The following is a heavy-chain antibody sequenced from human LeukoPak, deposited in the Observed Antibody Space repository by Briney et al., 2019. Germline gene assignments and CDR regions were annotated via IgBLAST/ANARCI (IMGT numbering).Heavy chain of an antibody. CDR1: GGSFSDSY. V-gene: IGHV4-34*01. Sequence: SETLSLTCAVYGGSFSDSYWSWIRQPPGKGLEWIGEINHSGSTNYNPSLKSRVTMSVDTSKNQFSLKLNSVTAADTAVYYCARGELLATVVTPEGLTWFDSWGQGTLVSVSS. CDR2: INHSGST. CDR3: ARGELLATVVTPEGLTWFDS. D-gene: IGHD4-23*01. J-gene: IGHJ5*01.